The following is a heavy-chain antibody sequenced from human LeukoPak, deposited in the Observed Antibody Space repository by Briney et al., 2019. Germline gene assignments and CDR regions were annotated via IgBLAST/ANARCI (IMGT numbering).Heavy chain of an antibody. V-gene: IGHV3-33*01. J-gene: IGHJ6*02. CDR3: AREEEYSSSSVGYYYYGMDV. D-gene: IGHD6-6*01. CDR2: IWYDGSNK. Sequence: PGGSLRLSCAASGFTFSSYGMHWVRQAPGKGLEGVAVIWYDGSNKYYADSVKGRFTISRDNSKNTLYLQMNSLRAEDTAVYYCAREEEYSSSSVGYYYYGMDVWGQGTTVTVSS. CDR1: GFTFSSYG.